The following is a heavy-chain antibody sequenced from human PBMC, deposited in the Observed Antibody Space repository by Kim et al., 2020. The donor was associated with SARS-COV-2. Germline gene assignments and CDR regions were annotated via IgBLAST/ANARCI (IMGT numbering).Heavy chain of an antibody. CDR3: ARARYSSSWEVVRPYYYYGMDV. Sequence: ASVKVSCKASGYTFTGYYMHWVRQAPGQGLEWMGRINPNSGGTNYAQKFQGRVTMTRDTSISTAYMELSRLRSDDTAVYYCARARYSSSWEVVRPYYYYGMDVWGQGTTVTVSS. D-gene: IGHD6-13*01. J-gene: IGHJ6*02. V-gene: IGHV1-2*06. CDR2: INPNSGGT. CDR1: GYTFTGYY.